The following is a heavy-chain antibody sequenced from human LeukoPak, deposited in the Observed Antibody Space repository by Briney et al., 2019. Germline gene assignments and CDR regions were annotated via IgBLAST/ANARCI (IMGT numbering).Heavy chain of an antibody. CDR1: LFTFSSYG. V-gene: IGHV3-30*03. CDR2: ISYDGSNK. CDR3: ARVEAGSGTVLGY. D-gene: IGHD6-13*01. Sequence: GGSLRLSCAASLFTFSSYGMHWVCQAPGKGLEWVAVISYDGSNKYYADSVKGRFTISRDNSKNTLYLQMNSLRAEDTAVYDCARVEAGSGTVLGYWGQGTLVTVSS. J-gene: IGHJ4*02.